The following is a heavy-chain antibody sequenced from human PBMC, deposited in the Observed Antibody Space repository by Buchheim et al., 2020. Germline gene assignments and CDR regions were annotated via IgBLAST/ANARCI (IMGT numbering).Heavy chain of an antibody. D-gene: IGHD6-19*01. J-gene: IGHJ4*02. CDR3: ARPIGNGWFEDDY. V-gene: IGHV3-48*01. CDR1: GFTFSRHD. CDR2: ISSSSRTI. Sequence: EVQVVESGGGLVQPGGSLRLSCAASGFTFSRHDMNWVRQAPGKGLEWVSHISSSSRTIYYADSVKGRFTISRDNAKNSLYLQMYSLRADDTAVYFCARPIGNGWFEDDYWGQGTL.